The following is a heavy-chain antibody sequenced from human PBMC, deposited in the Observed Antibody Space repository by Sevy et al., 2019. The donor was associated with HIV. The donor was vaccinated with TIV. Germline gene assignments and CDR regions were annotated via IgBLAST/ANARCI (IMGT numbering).Heavy chain of an antibody. D-gene: IGHD5-18*01. CDR2: ISGSAHRT. CDR3: VKEVSEYSYSDY. J-gene: IGHJ4*02. V-gene: IGHV3-23*01. CDR1: GFTFSNYA. Sequence: GGSLRLSCAASGFTFSNYAMSWVRQTPGKGLEWVSAISGSAHRTYYTDSVKGRFTISRDSSKNMLFLQMNSLSAEDTAVYYCVKEVSEYSYSDYWGQGTLVTVSS.